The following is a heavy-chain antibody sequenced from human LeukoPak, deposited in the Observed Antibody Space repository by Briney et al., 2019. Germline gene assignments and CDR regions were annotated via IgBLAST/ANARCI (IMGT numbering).Heavy chain of an antibody. Sequence: SQTLSLTCAVSGGSISSGGYSWSWIRQPPGKGLEWIGYIYHSGSTYYNPSLKSRVTISVDTSENQFSLKLSSVTAADTAVYYCARGAALYYFDWWGQGTLVTVSS. D-gene: IGHD6-6*01. CDR1: GGSISSGGYS. CDR2: IYHSGST. J-gene: IGHJ4*02. CDR3: ARGAALYYFDW. V-gene: IGHV4-30-2*01.